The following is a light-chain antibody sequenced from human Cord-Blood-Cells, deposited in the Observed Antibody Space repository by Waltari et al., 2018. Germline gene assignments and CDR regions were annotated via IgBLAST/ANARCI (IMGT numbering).Light chain of an antibody. CDR2: AAS. CDR3: QQSYSTPFT. Sequence: DLQMTQSPSSLSASVGDRVTLTCRASQSISSYLNWYQQKPGKAPNLLIYAASSLQSGGPSRFRGSGSGTDFTLTISSLQPEDFATYYCQQSYSTPFTFGQGTRLEIK. CDR1: QSISSY. J-gene: IGKJ5*01. V-gene: IGKV1-39*01.